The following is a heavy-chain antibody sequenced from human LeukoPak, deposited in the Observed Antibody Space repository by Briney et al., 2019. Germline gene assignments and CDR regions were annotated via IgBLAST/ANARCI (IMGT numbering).Heavy chain of an antibody. V-gene: IGHV3-74*01. CDR3: ARGPNSNWSGLDF. Sequence: PGGSLRLSCTASGFSFGGHWMNWARQLPGQELVWVSRISPTGSTTSYADSVKGRFTVSRDNAKNTLYLQVNNLRAEDTAVYYCARGPNSNWSGLDFWGQGTLLTVSS. CDR1: GFSFGGHW. CDR2: ISPTGSTT. D-gene: IGHD6-6*01. J-gene: IGHJ4*02.